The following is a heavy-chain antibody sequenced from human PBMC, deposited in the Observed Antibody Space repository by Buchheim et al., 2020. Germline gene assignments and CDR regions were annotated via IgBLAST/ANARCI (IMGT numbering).Heavy chain of an antibody. CDR2: IIPILGIA. CDR3: ARGYCTSTTRCYDGGRFDP. D-gene: IGHD2/OR15-2a*01. Sequence: QVQLVQSGAEVKKPGSSVKVSCKASGGTFSSYTISWVRQAPGQGLEWMGRIIPILGIANYAQKFQGRVTITADKSTSTAYMELSSLRSDDTALYYCARGYCTSTTRCYDGGRFDPWGQGTL. V-gene: IGHV1-69*02. J-gene: IGHJ5*02. CDR1: GGTFSSYT.